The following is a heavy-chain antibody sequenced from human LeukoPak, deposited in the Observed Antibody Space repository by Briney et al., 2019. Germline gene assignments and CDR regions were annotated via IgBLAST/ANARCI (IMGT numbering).Heavy chain of an antibody. D-gene: IGHD2-2*01. Sequence: GGSLRLSCVASGVTFSSYGMHWVRQAPGKGLEWVAFIRYDGSNEYYTDSVKGRFTLSRDNSKNTLYLQMNSLRAEDTAVYYCAKERAVVPRGGLDVWGQGTTVTVSS. V-gene: IGHV3-30*02. J-gene: IGHJ6*02. CDR1: GVTFSSYG. CDR3: AKERAVVPRGGLDV. CDR2: IRYDGSNE.